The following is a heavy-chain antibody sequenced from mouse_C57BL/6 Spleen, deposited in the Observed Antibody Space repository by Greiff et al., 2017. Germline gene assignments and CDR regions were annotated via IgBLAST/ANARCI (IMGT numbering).Heavy chain of an antibody. CDR1: GYTFTSYW. CDR3: ARGENDYDGY. D-gene: IGHD2-4*01. CDR2: IYPSDSET. Sequence: QVQLQQPGAELVRPGSSVKLSCKASGYTFTSYWMDWVKQRPGQGLEWIGNIYPSDSETHYNQKFKDKATLTVDKSSSTAYMQLSSLTSEDSAVXYCARGENDYDGYWGQGTTLTVSS. V-gene: IGHV1-61*01. J-gene: IGHJ2*01.